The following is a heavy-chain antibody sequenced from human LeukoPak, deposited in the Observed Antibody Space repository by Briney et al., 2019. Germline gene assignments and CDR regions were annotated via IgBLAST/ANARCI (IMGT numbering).Heavy chain of an antibody. Sequence: PSETLSLTCTVSGGSLSSYYWSWIRQPPGRGLEWIGYIYYSGSTNYNPSLKSRVTISVDTSKNQFSLKLSSVTAADTAVYYCARGYYYGTKDAFDIWGQGTMVTVSS. V-gene: IGHV4-59*08. CDR3: ARGYYYGTKDAFDI. CDR2: IYYSGST. D-gene: IGHD3-10*01. J-gene: IGHJ3*02. CDR1: GGSLSSYY.